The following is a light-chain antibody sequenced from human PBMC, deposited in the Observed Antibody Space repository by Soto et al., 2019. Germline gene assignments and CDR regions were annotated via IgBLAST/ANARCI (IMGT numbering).Light chain of an antibody. CDR3: QESYSSPFT. V-gene: IGKV1-39*01. CDR2: TAS. J-gene: IGKJ3*01. CDR1: QSVSTF. Sequence: DIQMTQSPSSLSASIGARVIITCRPSQSVSTFLNWYRHNPGEAPKLLIYTASTFHGGVPSRFSGSGSGTEFTLTISSLQPEDFATYYCQESYSSPFTIGPGTRVDVK.